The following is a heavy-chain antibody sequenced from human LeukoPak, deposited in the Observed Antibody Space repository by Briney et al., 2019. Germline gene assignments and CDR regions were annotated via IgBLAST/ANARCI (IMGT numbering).Heavy chain of an antibody. CDR3: ARGGAARPPDY. Sequence: SVKVSCKASGGTFSSYAISWVRQAPGQGLEWMGGIIPIFGTANYAQKFQGRVTITRDTSASTAYMELSSLRSEDTAVYYCARGGAARPPDYWGQGTLVTVSS. V-gene: IGHV1-69*05. J-gene: IGHJ4*02. D-gene: IGHD6-6*01. CDR2: IIPIFGTA. CDR1: GGTFSSYA.